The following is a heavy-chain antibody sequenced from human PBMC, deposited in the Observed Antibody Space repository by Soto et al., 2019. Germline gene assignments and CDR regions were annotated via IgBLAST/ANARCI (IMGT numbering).Heavy chain of an antibody. V-gene: IGHV1-69*13. CDR1: GGTFSSYA. CDR3: ARRYCSGGSCYNPPFWFDP. D-gene: IGHD2-15*01. J-gene: IGHJ5*02. Sequence: ASVKVSCKASGGTFSSYAISWVRQAPGQGLEWMGGIIPIFGTANYAQKFQGRVTITADESTSTAYMELSSLRSEDTAVYYCARRYCSGGSCYNPPFWFDPWGQGTLVTVSS. CDR2: IIPIFGTA.